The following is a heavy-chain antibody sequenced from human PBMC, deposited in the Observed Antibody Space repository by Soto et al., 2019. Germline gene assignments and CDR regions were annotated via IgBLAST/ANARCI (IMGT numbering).Heavy chain of an antibody. CDR1: GFTVSSNY. J-gene: IGHJ6*02. V-gene: IGHV3-53*01. CDR3: ARRSRRYFDWLPPRDGMDV. CDR2: IYSGGST. Sequence: GGSLRLSCAASGFTVSSNYMSWVRQAPGKGLEWVSVIYSGGSTYYADSVKGRFTISRDNSKNTLYLQMNSLRAEDTAVYYCARRSRRYFDWLPPRDGMDVWGQGTTVTVSS. D-gene: IGHD3-9*01.